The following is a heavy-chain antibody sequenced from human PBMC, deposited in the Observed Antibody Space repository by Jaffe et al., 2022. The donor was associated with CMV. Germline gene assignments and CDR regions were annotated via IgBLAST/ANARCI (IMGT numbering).Heavy chain of an antibody. CDR1: GYTFTSYY. CDR3: ASLGLRWGDWFDP. V-gene: IGHV1-46*01. Sequence: QVQLVQSGAEVKKPGASVKVSCKASGYTFTSYYMHWVRQAPGQGLEWMGIINPSGGSTSYAQKFQGRVTMTRDTSTSTVYMELSSLRSEDTAVYYCASLGLRWGDWFDPWGQGTLVTVSS. CDR2: INPSGGST. J-gene: IGHJ5*02. D-gene: IGHD4-17*01.